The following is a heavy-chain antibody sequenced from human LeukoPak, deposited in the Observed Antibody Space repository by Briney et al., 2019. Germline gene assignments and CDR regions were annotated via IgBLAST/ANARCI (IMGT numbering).Heavy chain of an antibody. J-gene: IGHJ4*02. Sequence: PGGSLRLSCTASGFTFSNYWMSWVRQAPGKGLEWMANINQDGSEIYYVDSVEGRFTISRDNAKNSLYLQMNSLRAEDSAVYYCARGLRYCSGGSCSYWGQGTLVTVSS. CDR3: ARGLRYCSGGSCSY. V-gene: IGHV3-7*01. CDR1: GFTFSNYW. CDR2: INQDGSEI. D-gene: IGHD2-15*01.